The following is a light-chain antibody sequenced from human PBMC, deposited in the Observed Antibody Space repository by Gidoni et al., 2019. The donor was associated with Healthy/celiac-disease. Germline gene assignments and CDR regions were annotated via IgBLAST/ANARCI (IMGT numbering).Light chain of an antibody. J-gene: IGKJ4*01. CDR2: GAS. CDR1: QSVSSN. V-gene: IGKV3-15*01. CDR3: QQYNNWPLT. Sequence: EIVMTQSPATLSVSSRERATLSCRASQSVSSNLAWYQQKPGQAPRLLIYGASTRATGIPARFSGSGSGTEFTLTISSLQSEDFAVYYCQQYNNWPLTFXGXTKVEIK.